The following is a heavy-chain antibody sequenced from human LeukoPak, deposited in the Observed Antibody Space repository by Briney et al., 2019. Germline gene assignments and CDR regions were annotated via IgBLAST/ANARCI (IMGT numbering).Heavy chain of an antibody. CDR2: IIPIFGIA. CDR3: ARTNLGYSYGFNY. D-gene: IGHD5-18*01. V-gene: IGHV1-69*04. J-gene: IGHJ4*02. CDR1: GGTFSSYA. Sequence: SVKVSCKASGGTFSSYAISWVRQAPGQGLEWMGRIIPIFGIANYAQKFQGRVTITADKSTSTAYMELSSLRSEDTAVYYCARTNLGYSYGFNYWGQGTLVTVSS.